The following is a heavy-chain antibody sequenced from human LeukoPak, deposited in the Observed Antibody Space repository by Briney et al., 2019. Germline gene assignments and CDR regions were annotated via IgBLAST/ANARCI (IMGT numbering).Heavy chain of an antibody. Sequence: ASGTLSLTCVVSGGSISTTNWWSWVRQPPGKGLEWIGEIYHSGSTNYNPSLKSRVTISVDKSKNQFSLKLNSVTAADTAVYYCARDKDSGGYHRAPLSYWGQGILVTVSS. CDR3: ARDKDSGGYHRAPLSY. J-gene: IGHJ4*02. V-gene: IGHV4-4*02. D-gene: IGHD3-22*01. CDR1: GGSISTTNW. CDR2: IYHSGST.